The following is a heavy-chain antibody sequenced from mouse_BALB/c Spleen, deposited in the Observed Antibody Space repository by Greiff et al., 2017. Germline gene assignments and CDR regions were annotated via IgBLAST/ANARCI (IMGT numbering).Heavy chain of an antibody. J-gene: IGHJ2*01. Sequence: VQLQQSGPGLVQPSQSLSITCTVSGFSLTSYGVHWVRQSPGKGLEWLGVIWSGGSTDYNAAFISRLSISKDNSKSQVFFKMNGLQANDTAIYYCARENVTTYYFDYWGQGTTLTVSS. CDR1: GFSLTSYG. V-gene: IGHV2-2*02. CDR3: ARENVTTYYFDY. D-gene: IGHD2-3*01. CDR2: IWSGGST.